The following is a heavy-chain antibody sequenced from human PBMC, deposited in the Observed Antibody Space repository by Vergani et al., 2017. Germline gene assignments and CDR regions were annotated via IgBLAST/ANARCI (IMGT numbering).Heavy chain of an antibody. V-gene: IGHV4-61*02. D-gene: IGHD6-13*01. CDR2: FYTGGGT. CDR3: ARDPLYSNTWPFLLLEMDV. CDR1: GASISSGSYY. Sequence: QVQLQESGPGLVRPSQTLSLTCTVSGASISSGSYYWSWFRQPAGKRLEWIGRFYTGGGTNYNPSLKSRVTISVDTSKNQFSLQLNSVTAADTAVYYCARDPLYSNTWPFLLLEMDVWGQGTTVTVSS. J-gene: IGHJ6*02.